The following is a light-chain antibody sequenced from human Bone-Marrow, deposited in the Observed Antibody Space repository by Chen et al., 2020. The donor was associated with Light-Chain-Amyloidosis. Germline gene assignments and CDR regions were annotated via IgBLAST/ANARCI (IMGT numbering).Light chain of an antibody. J-gene: IGKJ1*01. CDR1: QGINND. V-gene: IGKV1-27*01. Sequence: DTQMTQSQSSLSASVGDRVTITCRASQGINNDLAWYQQKPGKVPKLLIYGASTLQSGVPSRFSGSGSGTDFTLTISSLQPEDVATYYCQKYNLAPWTFGQGTKVEIK. CDR3: QKYNLAPWT. CDR2: GAS.